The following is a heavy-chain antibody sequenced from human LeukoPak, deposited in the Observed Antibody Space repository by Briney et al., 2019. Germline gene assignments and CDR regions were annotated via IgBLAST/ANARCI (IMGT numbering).Heavy chain of an antibody. CDR1: GFTFSAYS. Sequence: PGGSLRLSCAASGFTFSAYSMNWVRQAPGKGPEWLSYISTSGITMYYADSVKGRFTISRDNAKQSLYLDMNGLRVEDTAVYYCARDSYGDYIGGFDFWGQGTPVTVSS. D-gene: IGHD4-17*01. V-gene: IGHV3-48*01. CDR2: ISTSGITM. J-gene: IGHJ4*02. CDR3: ARDSYGDYIGGFDF.